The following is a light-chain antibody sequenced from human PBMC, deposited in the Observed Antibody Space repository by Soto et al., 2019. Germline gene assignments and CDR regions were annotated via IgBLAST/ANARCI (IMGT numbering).Light chain of an antibody. Sequence: QSVLTQPASVSGSPGQSITISCTGTSSDVGGYDYVSWYQQHPGKVPKLMIYDVSSRPSGVSNRFSGSKSGNTASLTISGLQAEDDADYYCSSYASSSTLVFGGGTMLTVL. V-gene: IGLV2-14*01. CDR1: SSDVGGYDY. J-gene: IGLJ2*01. CDR2: DVS. CDR3: SSYASSSTLV.